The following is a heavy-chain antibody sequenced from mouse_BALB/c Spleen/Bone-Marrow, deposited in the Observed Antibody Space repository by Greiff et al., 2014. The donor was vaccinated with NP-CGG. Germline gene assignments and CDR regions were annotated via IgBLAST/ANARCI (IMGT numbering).Heavy chain of an antibody. CDR1: GYSITSDFA. Sequence: EVMLVESGPGLVKPSQSLSLTCTVTGYSITSDFAWNWIRQFPGNKLEWMGYISYYGITSCNPSLKSRISITRDTSKNQFFLQLNSVTSEDTAMYYCARSYYAMDYWGQGISVTVSS. CDR3: ARSYYAMDY. J-gene: IGHJ4*01. V-gene: IGHV3-2*02. CDR2: ISYYGIT.